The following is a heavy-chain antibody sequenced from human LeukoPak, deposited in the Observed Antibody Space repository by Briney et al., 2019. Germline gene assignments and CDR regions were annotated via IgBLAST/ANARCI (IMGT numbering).Heavy chain of an antibody. CDR2: ISGSGGST. J-gene: IGHJ4*02. Sequence: GGSLRLSCAASGFTFSSYAMSWVRQAPGKGLEWVSAISGSGGSTYYADSVKGRFTISRDNSKNTLYLQMNSLRAEDTAVYYCAKLPSGLRWPYYFDYWGQGTLVTVSS. V-gene: IGHV3-23*01. D-gene: IGHD4-23*01. CDR1: GFTFSSYA. CDR3: AKLPSGLRWPYYFDY.